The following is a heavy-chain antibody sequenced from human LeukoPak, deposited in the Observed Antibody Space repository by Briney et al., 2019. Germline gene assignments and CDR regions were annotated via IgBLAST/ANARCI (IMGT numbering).Heavy chain of an antibody. Sequence: ASVKISCKASGSTFIDYNIQWVRQAPGQGLEWMGWISANNGATNYAQKFQGRVTMTRDTSISTAYMELSRLRSDDTAVYYCATPVGYSGYDVYYFDYWGQGTLVTVSS. J-gene: IGHJ4*02. D-gene: IGHD5-12*01. CDR3: ATPVGYSGYDVYYFDY. V-gene: IGHV1-2*02. CDR1: GSTFIDYN. CDR2: ISANNGAT.